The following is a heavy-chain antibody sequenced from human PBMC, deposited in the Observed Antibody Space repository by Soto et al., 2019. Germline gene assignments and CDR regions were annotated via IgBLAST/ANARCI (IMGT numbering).Heavy chain of an antibody. V-gene: IGHV3-9*01. CDR1: GFTFDDYA. J-gene: IGHJ4*02. CDR2: ISWNSGSI. CDR3: ATGDYPNY. D-gene: IGHD4-17*01. Sequence: EVQLVESGGGLVQPGRSLRLSCAASGFTFDDYAMHWVRQAPGKGLEWVSGISWNSGSIGYADSVKGRFTISRDNAKNSLYLQMNSLRAEDTALYYCATGDYPNYWGQGTLVTVSS.